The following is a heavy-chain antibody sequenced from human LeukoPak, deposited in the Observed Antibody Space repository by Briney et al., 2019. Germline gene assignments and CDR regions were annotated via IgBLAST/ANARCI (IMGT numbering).Heavy chain of an antibody. CDR2: INGSGGST. D-gene: IGHD3-22*01. CDR3: AREATYYYDSSGYFDY. J-gene: IGHJ4*02. CDR1: GFTFSSYA. V-gene: IGHV3-23*01. Sequence: GRSLRLSCAASGFTFSSYAMHWVRQAPGKGLEWVSDINGSGGSTYYTDSVKGRFTISRDNAKNSLYLQMNSLRAEDTAVYYCAREATYYYDSSGYFDYWGQGTLVTVSS.